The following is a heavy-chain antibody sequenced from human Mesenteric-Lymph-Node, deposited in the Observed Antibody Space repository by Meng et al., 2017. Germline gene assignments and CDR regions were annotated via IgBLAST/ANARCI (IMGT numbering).Heavy chain of an antibody. CDR1: GGSFSGYY. V-gene: IGHV4-34*01. CDR3: ARGWANYDYVWGSYAPGNYFDY. J-gene: IGHJ4*02. CDR2: INHSGST. Sequence: SETLSLTCAVYGGSFSGYYWSWIRQPPGKGLEWIGEINHSGSTNYNPSLKSRVTISVDTSKNQFSLKLSSVTAADTAVYYCARGWANYDYVWGSYAPGNYFDYWGQGTRVTVSS. D-gene: IGHD3-16*01.